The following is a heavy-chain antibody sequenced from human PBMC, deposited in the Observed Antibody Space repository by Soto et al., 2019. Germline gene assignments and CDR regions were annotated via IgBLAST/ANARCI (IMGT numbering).Heavy chain of an antibody. J-gene: IGHJ5*02. CDR1: GYSISSGYY. D-gene: IGHD6-19*01. V-gene: IGHV4-38-2*01. CDR2: IYHGGSI. CDR3: ARMYSSGSGWFHP. Sequence: ETLSLTCAVSGYSISSGYYWGWLRQPPGKGLEWIGSIYHGGSIIYNPSLRSRVSISGDTSSNQFSMSLTSVTAADTARYYCARMYSSGSGWFHPWGQGTLVTVSS.